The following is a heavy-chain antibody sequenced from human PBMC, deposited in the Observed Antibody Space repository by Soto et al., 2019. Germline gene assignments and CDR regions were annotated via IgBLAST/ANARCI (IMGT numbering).Heavy chain of an antibody. J-gene: IGHJ4*02. Sequence: GGSLRLSCAAXGFTFSSYAMSWVRQAPGKGLEWVSAISGSGGSTYYADSVKGRFTISRDNSKNTLYLQMNSLRAEDTAVYYCAKEYSSGWYDFYYFDYWGQGTLVTVSS. CDR3: AKEYSSGWYDFYYFDY. V-gene: IGHV3-23*01. CDR1: GFTFSSYA. CDR2: ISGSGGST. D-gene: IGHD6-19*01.